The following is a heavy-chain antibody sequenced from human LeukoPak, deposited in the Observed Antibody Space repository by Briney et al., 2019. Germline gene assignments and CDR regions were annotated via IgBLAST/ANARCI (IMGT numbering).Heavy chain of an antibody. CDR1: GGTFSSYA. V-gene: IGHV1-69*01. Sequence: SVKVSFKASGGTFSSYAISWVRQAPGQGLEWMGGIIPIFGTANYAQKFQGRVTITADESTSTAYMELSSLRSEDTAVYYCARGYGSGSHTMFDPWGQGTLVTVSS. D-gene: IGHD3-10*01. CDR2: IIPIFGTA. J-gene: IGHJ5*02. CDR3: ARGYGSGSHTMFDP.